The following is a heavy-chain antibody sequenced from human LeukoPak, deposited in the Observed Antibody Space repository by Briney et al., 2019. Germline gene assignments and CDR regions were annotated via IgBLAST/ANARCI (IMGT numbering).Heavy chain of an antibody. D-gene: IGHD5-18*01. V-gene: IGHV5-51*01. Sequence: GESLKISCKASGYSFSSYYIDWVRQMLGKGLEWMGVIYVGDSDIRYSPSFQGQVTISADKSISTAYLQWSSLKASDTAIYYCARHGYSYGLSFDHRGQGTLVTVSS. CDR1: GYSFSSYY. CDR2: IYVGDSDI. J-gene: IGHJ4*02. CDR3: ARHGYSYGLSFDH.